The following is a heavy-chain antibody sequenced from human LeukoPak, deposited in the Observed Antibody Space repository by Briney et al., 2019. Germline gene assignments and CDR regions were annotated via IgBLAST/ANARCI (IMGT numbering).Heavy chain of an antibody. V-gene: IGHV1-2*02. CDR2: VNPNSGGT. Sequence: ASVKGSCKASGYNFTGYYMHWGGQAPGQRLEGMGWVNPNSGGTNYAQKFQGRVTMTRDTSISTAYMELSRLRSDDTAVYYCAREDIVGVTEGVDYWGQGTLVTVSS. CDR1: GYNFTGYY. CDR3: AREDIVGVTEGVDY. D-gene: IGHD1-26*01. J-gene: IGHJ4*02.